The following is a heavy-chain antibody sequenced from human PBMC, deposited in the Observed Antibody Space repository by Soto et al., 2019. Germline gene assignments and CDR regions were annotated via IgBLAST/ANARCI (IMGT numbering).Heavy chain of an antibody. V-gene: IGHV3-30*18. CDR3: AKGGQNYFDY. CDR1: GFTFSSYG. Sequence: QVQLVESGGGVVQPGRSLRLSCAASGFTFSSYGMHWVRQAPGKGLEWVAVISYDGSNKYYADSVKGRFTISRDNSKNTLYLQMSSLRAEDTAVYYCAKGGQNYFDYWGQGTLVTVSS. J-gene: IGHJ4*02. CDR2: ISYDGSNK.